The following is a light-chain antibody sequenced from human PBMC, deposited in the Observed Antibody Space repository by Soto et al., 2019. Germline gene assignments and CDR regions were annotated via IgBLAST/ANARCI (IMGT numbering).Light chain of an antibody. CDR1: QSISRY. CDR3: QQSYNTPGT. J-gene: IGKJ1*01. Sequence: IVLTQSPGTLSLSPGERTTLSCRASQSISRYLAWYQQKPGQGPRLLIFGASTRATGIPARFSGSGSGTDFTLTISSLQSEDFATYYCQQSYNTPGTFGQGTKVEIK. V-gene: IGKV3D-15*01. CDR2: GAS.